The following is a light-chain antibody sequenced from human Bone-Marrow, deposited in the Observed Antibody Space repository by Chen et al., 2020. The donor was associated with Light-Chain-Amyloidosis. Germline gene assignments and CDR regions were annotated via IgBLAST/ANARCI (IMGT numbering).Light chain of an antibody. CDR2: DDS. CDR1: NIGSTS. J-gene: IGLJ2*01. V-gene: IGLV3-21*02. CDR3: QVWNRSSDRPV. Sequence: SYVLTQPSSVSVAPGQTATTVRGGNNIGSTSVHWYQQTPAQAPLLVVYDDSDRPSGIPERLSGSNSGNTATLTISRVEAGDEADYYCQVWNRSSDRPVFGGGTKLTVL.